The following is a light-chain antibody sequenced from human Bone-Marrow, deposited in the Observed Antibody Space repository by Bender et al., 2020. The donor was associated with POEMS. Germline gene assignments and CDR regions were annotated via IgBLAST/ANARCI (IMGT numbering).Light chain of an antibody. Sequence: SYEVKQPPSVSVSPGQTARITCSGDELPKKYTYWYKQKSGQAPVLVIFEDSKRPSGIPERFSGYTSGTTATLSISGARVEDEADYYCLSTDSSGNHRVFGGGTKLTVL. CDR1: ELPKKY. CDR2: EDS. J-gene: IGLJ2*01. V-gene: IGLV3-10*01. CDR3: LSTDSSGNHRV.